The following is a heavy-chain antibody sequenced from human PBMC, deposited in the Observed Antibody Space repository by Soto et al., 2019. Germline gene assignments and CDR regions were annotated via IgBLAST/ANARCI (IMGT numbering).Heavy chain of an antibody. Sequence: GGPLRLSCAASGFTFSSYWMSWVRQAPGKGLEWVANIKQDGSEKYYVDSVKGRFTISRDNAKNSLYLQMNSLRAEDAAVYYCARDDFDAYCSGGSCYPTFDYWGQGTLVTVSS. J-gene: IGHJ4*02. D-gene: IGHD2-15*01. CDR3: ARDDFDAYCSGGSCYPTFDY. V-gene: IGHV3-7*01. CDR1: GFTFSSYW. CDR2: IKQDGSEK.